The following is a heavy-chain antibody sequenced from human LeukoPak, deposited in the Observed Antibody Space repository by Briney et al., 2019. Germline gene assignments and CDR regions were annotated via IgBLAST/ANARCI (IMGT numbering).Heavy chain of an antibody. Sequence: SQTLSLTCTVSGGSISSGSYYWSWIRQPAGKGLEWIGRIHTSGSTNYNPSPKSRVTISVDTSKNQFSLKLSSVTAADTAVYYCARDAAYYYDSSGLFDYWGQGTLVTVSS. CDR1: GGSISSGSYY. J-gene: IGHJ4*02. CDR2: IHTSGST. V-gene: IGHV4-61*02. D-gene: IGHD3-22*01. CDR3: ARDAAYYYDSSGLFDY.